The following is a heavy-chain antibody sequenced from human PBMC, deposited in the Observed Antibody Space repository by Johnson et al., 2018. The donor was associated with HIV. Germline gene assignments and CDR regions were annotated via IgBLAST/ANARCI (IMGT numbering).Heavy chain of an antibody. CDR3: AKVAVATAAGGVALDI. D-gene: IGHD6-13*01. V-gene: IGHV3-NL1*01. CDR1: GFTFSSYG. CDR2: IYGGGRT. J-gene: IGHJ3*02. Sequence: QEQLVESGGGLVQPGGSLRLSCAASGFTFSSYGMHWVRQAPGKGLEWVSVIYGGGRTYSAASVKGRFTISRDNSKNTLYLQMGSLRAEDMAVYYCAKVAVATAAGGVALDIWGPGTMVTVSS.